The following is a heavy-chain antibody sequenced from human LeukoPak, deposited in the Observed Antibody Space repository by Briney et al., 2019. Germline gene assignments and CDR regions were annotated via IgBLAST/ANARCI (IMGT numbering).Heavy chain of an antibody. D-gene: IGHD6-19*01. CDR3: TKELHVAVAVADYYYFYVDV. Sequence: GGSLRLSCAASGFAFSSFTMGWVRQSPGKGLEWLSTINGGGNTTFYADSVKGRFTISRDNSKNTLYLHMDSLRPDDTAIYYCTKELHVAVAVADYYYFYVDVWGRGTAVTVSS. CDR2: INGGGNTT. J-gene: IGHJ6*03. CDR1: GFAFSSFT. V-gene: IGHV3-23*01.